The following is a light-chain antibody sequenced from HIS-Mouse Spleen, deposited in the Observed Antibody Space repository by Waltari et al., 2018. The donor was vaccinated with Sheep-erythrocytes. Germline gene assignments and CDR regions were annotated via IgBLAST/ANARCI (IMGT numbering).Light chain of an antibody. CDR3: CSYAGSSTYV. J-gene: IGLJ3*02. CDR2: EGS. V-gene: IGLV2-23*01. CDR1: SSDVGRYNL. Sequence: QSALTQPASVSGSPGQSITISSTGTSSDVGRYNLVSWYQQHPGKAPKLMIYEGSKRPSGVSNRFSGSKSGNTASLTISGLQAEDEADYYCCSYAGSSTYVFGGGTKLTVL.